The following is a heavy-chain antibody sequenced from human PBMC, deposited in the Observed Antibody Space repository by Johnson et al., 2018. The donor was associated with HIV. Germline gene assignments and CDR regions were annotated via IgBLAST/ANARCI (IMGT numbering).Heavy chain of an antibody. J-gene: IGHJ3*02. CDR1: GFTLSNHW. D-gene: IGHD6-13*01. V-gene: IGHV3-7*05. CDR2: VNQDGSAK. Sequence: VQLVESGGGLVQPGGSLRLSCAASGFTLSNHWMSWVRQAPGKGLEYVANVNQDGSAKFYVDSVKGRFTISRDNAKNSLYLQMNSLRGEDTALYYCAGYSRSWYDAFDIWGQGTMVTVSS. CDR3: AGYSRSWYDAFDI.